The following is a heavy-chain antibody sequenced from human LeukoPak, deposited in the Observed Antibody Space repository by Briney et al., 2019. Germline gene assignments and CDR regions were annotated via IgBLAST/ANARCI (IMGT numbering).Heavy chain of an antibody. CDR2: IYYSGST. CDR3: ARVASVAGTWTAMGMDV. Sequence: PSETLSLTCTVSGGSMSSYYWSWIRQPPGKGLEWIGYIYYSGSTNYNPSLKSRVTMSVDTSKNQLSLKLSSVTAADTAVYYCARVASVAGTWTAMGMDVWGQGTTVTVSS. J-gene: IGHJ6*02. D-gene: IGHD6-19*01. CDR1: GGSMSSYY. V-gene: IGHV4-59*12.